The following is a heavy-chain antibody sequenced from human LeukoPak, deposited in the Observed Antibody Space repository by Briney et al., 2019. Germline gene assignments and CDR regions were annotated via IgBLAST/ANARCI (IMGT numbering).Heavy chain of an antibody. Sequence: PSQTLSLTCAVSGYSISSGYYRGWIRQPPGKGLECIGSIYHSGSTYYNPSLKSRVTISVDTSKNQFSLKLSSVTAADTAVYYCASLGSSSWSQAPFDYWGQGTLVTVSS. D-gene: IGHD6-13*01. V-gene: IGHV4-38-2*01. CDR3: ASLGSSSWSQAPFDY. CDR1: GYSISSGYY. J-gene: IGHJ4*02. CDR2: IYHSGST.